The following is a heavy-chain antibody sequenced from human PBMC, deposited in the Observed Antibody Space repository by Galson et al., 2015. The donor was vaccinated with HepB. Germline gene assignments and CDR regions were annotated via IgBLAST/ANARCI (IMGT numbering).Heavy chain of an antibody. V-gene: IGHV1-69*10. D-gene: IGHD2-2*01. Sequence: SVKVSCKASGGTFSSYAISWVRQAPGQGLEWMGGIIPILGIANYAQKFQGRVTITADKSTSTAYMELSSLRSEDTAVYYCARAIVVVPAANHGDYVRLGDAFDIWRQGTMVTVSS. CDR3: ARAIVVVPAANHGDYVRLGDAFDI. CDR1: GGTFSSYA. CDR2: IIPILGIA. J-gene: IGHJ3*02.